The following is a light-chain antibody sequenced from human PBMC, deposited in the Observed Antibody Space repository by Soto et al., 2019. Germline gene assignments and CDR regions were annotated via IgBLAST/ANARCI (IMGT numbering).Light chain of an antibody. CDR1: SSDVGGYNF. J-gene: IGLJ2*01. Sequence: QAVVTQPASVSGSPGQSITIYCTGTSSDVGGYNFVSWYQQHPGKAPRLMIFDVNNRPSGVSTRFSGSKSGNTASLTISGLQAEDEADYYCCSYSGSNTIVVFGGGTKLTVL. CDR2: DVN. CDR3: CSYSGSNTIVV. V-gene: IGLV2-14*03.